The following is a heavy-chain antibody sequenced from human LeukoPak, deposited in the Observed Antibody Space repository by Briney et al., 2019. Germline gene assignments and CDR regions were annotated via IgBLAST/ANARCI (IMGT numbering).Heavy chain of an antibody. D-gene: IGHD3-10*01. CDR3: ARGQVPLLWFGEPWFDP. CDR1: GGSFSGDY. V-gene: IGHV4-34*01. CDR2: INHSGST. J-gene: IGHJ5*02. Sequence: PSETLSLTCAVYGGSFSGDYWSWIRQPPGKGLEWIGEINHSGSTNYNPSLKSRVTISVDTSKNQFSLKLSSVTAADTAVYYCARGQVPLLWFGEPWFDPWGQGTLVTVSS.